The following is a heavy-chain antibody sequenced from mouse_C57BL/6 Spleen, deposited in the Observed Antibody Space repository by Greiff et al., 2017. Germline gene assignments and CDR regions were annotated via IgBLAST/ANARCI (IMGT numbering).Heavy chain of an antibody. CDR1: GYTFTSYW. CDR2: IHPNSGSN. CDR3: ARWHYGSSLDY. V-gene: IGHV1-64*01. Sequence: QVQLKESGAELVKPGASVKLSCKASGYTFTSYWMHWVKQRPGQGLEWIGMIHPNSGSNNYNEKFKSKATLTVDKSSSTAYMQLSSLTSEDSAVYYCARWHYGSSLDYWGQGTTLTVSS. J-gene: IGHJ2*01. D-gene: IGHD1-1*01.